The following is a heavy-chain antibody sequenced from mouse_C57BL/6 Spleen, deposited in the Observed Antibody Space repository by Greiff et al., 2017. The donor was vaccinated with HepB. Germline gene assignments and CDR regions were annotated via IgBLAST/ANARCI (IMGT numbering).Heavy chain of an antibody. CDR2: IDPSDSYT. V-gene: IGHV1-69*01. CDR3: ARGGYDYDWYFDV. D-gene: IGHD2-4*01. CDR1: GYTFTSYW. J-gene: IGHJ1*03. Sequence: QVHVKQPGAELVMPGASVKLSCKASGYTFTSYWMHWVKQRPGQGLEWIGEIDPSDSYTNYNQKFKGKSTLTVDKSSSTAYMQLSSLTSEDSAVYYCARGGYDYDWYFDVWGTGTTVTVSS.